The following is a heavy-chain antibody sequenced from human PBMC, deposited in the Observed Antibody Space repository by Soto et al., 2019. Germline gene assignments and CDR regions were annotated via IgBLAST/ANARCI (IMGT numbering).Heavy chain of an antibody. Sequence: QVQLQESGPGLVKPSETLSLTCTVSGDSVSSYKWSWIRQTPGKGLEWIGYIDNNGGTSYNPSLGSRVTMLLDTSTKPSSLRLTSVTAAATAVYYGVRQGFGALHGLVDVWGQGTTVTVSS. D-gene: IGHD3-10*01. V-gene: IGHV4-59*08. CDR1: GDSVSSYK. CDR2: IDNNGGT. CDR3: VRQGFGALHGLVDV. J-gene: IGHJ6*02.